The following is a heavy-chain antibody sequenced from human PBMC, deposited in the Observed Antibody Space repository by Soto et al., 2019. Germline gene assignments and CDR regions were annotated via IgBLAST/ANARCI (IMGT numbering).Heavy chain of an antibody. Sequence: VKVSCKASGYSFTGNSIHWVRQAPGQGLEWMGWINPSNGDTNYAQKFQGRVTMTRNTSTSTAYMELSSLRSEDTAVYYCAISYCSSTSCQDAFDIWGQGTMVTVSS. CDR2: INPSNGDT. V-gene: IGHV1-2*02. D-gene: IGHD2-2*01. CDR1: GYSFTGNS. J-gene: IGHJ3*02. CDR3: AISYCSSTSCQDAFDI.